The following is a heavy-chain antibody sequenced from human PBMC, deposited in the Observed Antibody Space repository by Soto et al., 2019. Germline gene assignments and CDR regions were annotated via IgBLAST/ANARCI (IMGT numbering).Heavy chain of an antibody. D-gene: IGHD3-9*01. CDR1: DGSTRNYF. V-gene: IGHV4-59*01. Sequence: PSETLCLTWTVADGSTRNYFWSWIRQPPGKGLEWIGCIYYSGTTNYNSSLKSRVTISLDTSKNQFSLRLRSVTAADTAVYYCARYVNPYDTAVWFDPWGQGTLVTVSS. CDR2: IYYSGTT. J-gene: IGHJ5*02. CDR3: ARYVNPYDTAVWFDP.